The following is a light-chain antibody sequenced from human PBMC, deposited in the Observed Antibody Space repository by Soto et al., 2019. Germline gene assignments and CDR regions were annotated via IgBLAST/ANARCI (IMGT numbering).Light chain of an antibody. Sequence: DIQMTQSPSSLSASVGDRVTITCRASESISSYLNCYQQKPGKAPKLLIFAASSLQSGVPSRFSGSRSGPDFTLTISSLQPEDFATYYCQQSYSSPPTFGQGTKVDI. CDR3: QQSYSSPPT. CDR2: AAS. J-gene: IGKJ1*01. V-gene: IGKV1-39*01. CDR1: ESISSY.